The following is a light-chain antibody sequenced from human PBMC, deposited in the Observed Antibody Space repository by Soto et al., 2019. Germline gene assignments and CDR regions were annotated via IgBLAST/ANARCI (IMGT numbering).Light chain of an antibody. Sequence: EIVLTQSPATLSLSPEERATLSCRASQSVSSYLAWYQQKPGQAPRLLIYDASNRATGIPARFSGSGSGTDFTLTISCLEPEDCAVYYCQQRSQEWTFGQGTKVDVK. J-gene: IGKJ1*01. CDR3: QQRSQEWT. V-gene: IGKV3-11*01. CDR2: DAS. CDR1: QSVSSY.